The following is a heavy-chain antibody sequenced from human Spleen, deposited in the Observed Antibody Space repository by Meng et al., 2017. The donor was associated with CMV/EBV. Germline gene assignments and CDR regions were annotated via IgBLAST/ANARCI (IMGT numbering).Heavy chain of an antibody. CDR1: GFTFSSYA. V-gene: IGHV3-30-3*01. J-gene: IGHJ6*02. D-gene: IGHD3-3*01. CDR3: ARENVLRFSGLRGYGLDV. CDR2: ISYDGSNK. Sequence: GSLRLSCAASGFTFSSYAMHWVRQAPGKGLEWVAVISYDGSNKYYADSVKGRFTISRDNAKNSLYLQMNSLRAEDTALYYCARENVLRFSGLRGYGLDVWGQGTTVTVSS.